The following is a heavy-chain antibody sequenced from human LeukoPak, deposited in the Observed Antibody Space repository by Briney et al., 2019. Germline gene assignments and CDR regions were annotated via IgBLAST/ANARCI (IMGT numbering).Heavy chain of an antibody. CDR3: ARIRDGYNDAYDL. V-gene: IGHV1-46*01. J-gene: IGHJ3*01. Sequence: ASVKVSCKASGYRFTGYYLHWVRQAPGQVLEWMGLINPDGGNTNYAQNFQGRVTLTRDTSTSTVYMELSSLRSEDTAIYYCARIRDGYNDAYDLWGQGTVVTVPS. CDR1: GYRFTGYY. CDR2: INPDGGNT. D-gene: IGHD5-24*01.